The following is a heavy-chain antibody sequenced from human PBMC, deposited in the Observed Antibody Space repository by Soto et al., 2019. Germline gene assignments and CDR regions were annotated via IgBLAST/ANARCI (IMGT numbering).Heavy chain of an antibody. V-gene: IGHV3-74*01. CDR2: INSDGGSA. D-gene: IGHD1-1*01. Sequence: GGSLRLSCAASGFTFSSYWMHWVRQAPGKGLVWVSRINSDGGSANYADSVKGRFTISSDNAKNTLYLQVSCLRAEDTAVYYCARASAGAFDYWGQGTLVTVSS. J-gene: IGHJ4*02. CDR3: ARASAGAFDY. CDR1: GFTFSSYW.